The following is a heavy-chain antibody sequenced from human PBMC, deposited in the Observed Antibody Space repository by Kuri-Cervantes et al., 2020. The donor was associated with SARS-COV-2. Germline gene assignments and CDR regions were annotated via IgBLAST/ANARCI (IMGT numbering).Heavy chain of an antibody. CDR3: AREGQDPGELLRWFEP. D-gene: IGHD3-10*01. CDR2: INHSGST. J-gene: IGHJ5*02. V-gene: IGHV4-34*01. CDR1: GFTFSSYS. Sequence: ESLKISCAASGFTFSSYSMNWIRQPPGKGLEWIGEINHSGSTNYNPSLKSRVTISVDTSKNQFSLKLSSVTAADTAVYYCAREGQDPGELLRWFEPWGQGTLVTVSS.